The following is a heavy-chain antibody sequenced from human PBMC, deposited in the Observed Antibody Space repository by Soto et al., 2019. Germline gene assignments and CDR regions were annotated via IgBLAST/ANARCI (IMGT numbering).Heavy chain of an antibody. CDR1: GGSISSYY. CDR3: ARETATASYYDILTGYYDPYYYYGMDV. J-gene: IGHJ6*02. CDR2: IYYSGST. V-gene: IGHV4-59*12. D-gene: IGHD3-9*01. Sequence: SETLSLTCTVSGGSISSYYWSWIRQPPGKELQYIGYIYYSGSTNYNPSLKSRVTISDDTSTNQFSLTLSSVTAADTAVYYCARETATASYYDILTGYYDPYYYYGMDVWGQGTTVTVSS.